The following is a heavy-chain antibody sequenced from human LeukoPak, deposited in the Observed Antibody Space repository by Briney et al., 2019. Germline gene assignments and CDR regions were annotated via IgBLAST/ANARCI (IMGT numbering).Heavy chain of an antibody. J-gene: IGHJ3*02. D-gene: IGHD6-6*01. V-gene: IGHV4-34*12. CDR3: ARFVSSTLYKGAFDI. CDR1: GGSFSGCK. CDR2: IVHSGNT. Sequence: SEPLSLPCAAYGGSFSGCKWGWLRGPPGKEQERIGEIVHSGNTKYNPSLKSRVTISVDTSKNQFSLNLTSVTAADTAVYYCARFVSSTLYKGAFDIWGQGTMVTVAS.